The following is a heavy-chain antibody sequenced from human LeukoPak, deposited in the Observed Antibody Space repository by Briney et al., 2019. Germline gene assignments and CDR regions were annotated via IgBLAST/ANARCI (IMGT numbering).Heavy chain of an antibody. CDR2: IYHTGHT. J-gene: IGHJ6*02. V-gene: IGHV4-59*01. D-gene: IGHD6-19*01. CDR1: GGSISGNY. Sequence: SETLSLTCTVSGGSISGNYWSWIRQPPGEGLEWIGYIYHTGHTHYNPSLKSRVTMSMDTSKSQLSLKLSSVTAADTAVYYCARVGGIAVAGSYYYYYYGMDVWGQGTTVTVSS. CDR3: ARVGGIAVAGSYYYYYYGMDV.